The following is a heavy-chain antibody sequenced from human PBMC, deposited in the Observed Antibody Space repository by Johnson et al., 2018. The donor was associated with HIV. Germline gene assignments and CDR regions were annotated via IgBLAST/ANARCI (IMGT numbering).Heavy chain of an antibody. V-gene: IGHV3-20*04. CDR2: INWNGGST. D-gene: IGHD2-2*01. CDR1: GFTFDDYG. CDR3: ASDTYCSSTSCSDGYAAFDI. Sequence: VQLMESGGCVVRPGGSLRLSCAASGFTFDDYGMSWVRQAPGKGLEWVSGINWNGGSTGYADSVKGRFTISRDNAKNSLYLQMNSLRAEDTALYYCASDTYCSSTSCSDGYAAFDIWGQGTMVTVSS. J-gene: IGHJ3*02.